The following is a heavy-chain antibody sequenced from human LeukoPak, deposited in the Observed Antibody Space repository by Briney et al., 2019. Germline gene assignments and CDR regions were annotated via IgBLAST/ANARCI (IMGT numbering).Heavy chain of an antibody. Sequence: SETLSLTCTVSGDSITSYYWSWIRQPPGKGREWIGNIYYSGSTNYNPSLKSRVTISVDTSKNQFSLKLSSVTAADTAVYYCAREATVVVAPMVLWGQGSLVTVSS. D-gene: IGHD2-15*01. CDR2: IYYSGST. CDR1: GDSITSYY. J-gene: IGHJ4*02. CDR3: AREATVVVAPMVL. V-gene: IGHV4-59*12.